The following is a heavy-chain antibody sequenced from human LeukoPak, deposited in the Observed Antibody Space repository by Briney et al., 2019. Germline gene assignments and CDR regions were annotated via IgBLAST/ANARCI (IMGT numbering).Heavy chain of an antibody. J-gene: IGHJ4*02. V-gene: IGHV3-30*03. CDR1: GFTFSSYW. CDR3: ARGYSSSWYEFDY. Sequence: GGSLRLSCAASGFTFSSYWMHWVRQAPGKGLGWVAVISYDGSNKYYADSVKGRFTISRDNAKNSLYLQMNSLRAEDTAVYYCARGYSSSWYEFDYWGQGTLVTVSS. D-gene: IGHD6-13*01. CDR2: ISYDGSNK.